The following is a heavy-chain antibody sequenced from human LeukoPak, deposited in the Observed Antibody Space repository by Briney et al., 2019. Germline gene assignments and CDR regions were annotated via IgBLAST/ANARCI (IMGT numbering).Heavy chain of an antibody. CDR1: GFTFTNAW. Sequence: GGSLRLSCAASGFTFTNAWMSWVRQAPGKGLEWVGHIKSKTYGGTTDYAAPVKGRFTISRDDSKNTLYLQMNSLRAEDTAVYYCAKPTSTIFGVVKDYWGQGTLVTVSS. CDR2: IKSKTYGGTT. CDR3: AKPTSTIFGVVKDY. J-gene: IGHJ4*02. V-gene: IGHV3-15*01. D-gene: IGHD3-3*01.